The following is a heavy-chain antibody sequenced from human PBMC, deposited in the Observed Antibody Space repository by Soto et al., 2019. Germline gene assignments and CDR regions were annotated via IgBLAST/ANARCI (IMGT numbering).Heavy chain of an antibody. Sequence: GASVKVSCKASRGTFSSYAISWVRQAPGQGLEWMGGIIPIFGTANYAQKFQGRVTITADKSTSTAYMELSSLRSEDTAVYYCARDWYYYDSSGYGLFVYWGQGTLVTVSS. CDR3: ARDWYYYDSSGYGLFVY. CDR2: IIPIFGTA. V-gene: IGHV1-69*06. J-gene: IGHJ4*02. D-gene: IGHD3-22*01. CDR1: RGTFSSYA.